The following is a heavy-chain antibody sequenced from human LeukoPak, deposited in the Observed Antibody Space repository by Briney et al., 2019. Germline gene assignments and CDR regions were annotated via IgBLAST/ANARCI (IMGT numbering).Heavy chain of an antibody. V-gene: IGHV4-39*01. Sequence: PSETLSLTCSVSGGSITASLYYCGWIRQSPGKGLEWIGSVYYFGNAYYGPSLMSRATVSIDTSKKRISLNLTSVTARDTAFYYFTTHNEGSYFESWGQGTLVTVSS. CDR1: GGSITASLYY. CDR2: VYYFGNA. D-gene: IGHD3-10*01. J-gene: IGHJ4*02. CDR3: TTHNEGSYFES.